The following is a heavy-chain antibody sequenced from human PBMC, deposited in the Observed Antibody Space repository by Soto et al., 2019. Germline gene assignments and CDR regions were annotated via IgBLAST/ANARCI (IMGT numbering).Heavy chain of an antibody. CDR2: VSNSGSST. J-gene: IGHJ4*02. D-gene: IGHD2-2*01. V-gene: IGHV3-23*01. Sequence: SGGSLRLSCAASGFTFRDYAMSWVRQAPGRGLEWVSGVSNSGSSTYYADSVKGRFTISRDNSKNTLYLQMNSLRAEDTAVYYCAKHTRETTTCCGEDWGQGPRVTVYS. CDR1: GFTFRDYA. CDR3: AKHTRETTTCCGED.